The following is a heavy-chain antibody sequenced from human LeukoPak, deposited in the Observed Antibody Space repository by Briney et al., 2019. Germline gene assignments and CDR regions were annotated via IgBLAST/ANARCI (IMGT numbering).Heavy chain of an antibody. CDR3: ASTKRDYDILTGYLDY. Sequence: GGSLRLSCTVSGFTVSTNSMSWVRQAPGKGLEWVSFIYSDNTHYSDSVKGRFTISRDNAKNSLYLQMNSLRAEDTAVYYCASTKRDYDILTGYLDYWGQGTLVTVSS. CDR2: IYSDNT. D-gene: IGHD3-9*01. CDR1: GFTVSTNS. V-gene: IGHV3-66*01. J-gene: IGHJ4*02.